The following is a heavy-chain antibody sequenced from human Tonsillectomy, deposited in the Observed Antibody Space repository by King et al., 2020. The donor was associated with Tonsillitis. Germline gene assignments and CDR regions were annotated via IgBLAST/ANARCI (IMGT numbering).Heavy chain of an antibody. V-gene: IGHV4-59*01. CDR2: IFYSGDT. Sequence: VQLQESGPGLVKPSETLSLTCTVSGGSISTYLWSWLRQPPGRGLEWIGNIFYSGDTNYNPSLESRVTISVDTSKNQFSLKLRSVTAADTAVYFCAGGGTYFGSWGQGTLVTVSS. CDR1: GGSISTYL. D-gene: IGHD1-26*01. CDR3: AGGGTYFGS. J-gene: IGHJ4*02.